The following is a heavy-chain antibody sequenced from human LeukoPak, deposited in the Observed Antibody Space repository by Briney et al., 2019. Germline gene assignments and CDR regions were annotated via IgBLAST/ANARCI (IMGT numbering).Heavy chain of an antibody. J-gene: IGHJ4*02. Sequence: RPGGSLRLSCAAPGFTFSSYWMSWVRQAPGKGLEWVANIKQDGSEKYYVDSVKGRFTISRDNDKNSLYLQMNSLRAEDTAVYYCARGHPLGYCSSTSCYGGLDYWGQGTLVTVSS. V-gene: IGHV3-7*01. CDR2: IKQDGSEK. CDR1: GFTFSSYW. D-gene: IGHD2-2*01. CDR3: ARGHPLGYCSSTSCYGGLDY.